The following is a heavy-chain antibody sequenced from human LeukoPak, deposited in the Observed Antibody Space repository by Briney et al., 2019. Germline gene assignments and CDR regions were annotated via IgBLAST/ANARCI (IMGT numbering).Heavy chain of an antibody. Sequence: PGGSLRLSCAASGFTFSSYAMSWVRQAPGKGLEWVSAISGSGGSTYYADSVKGRFTISRDNSKNTPYLQMNSLRAEDTAVYYCAKDEHYYDSSGYYVYWGQGTLVTVSS. V-gene: IGHV3-23*01. CDR3: AKDEHYYDSSGYYVY. D-gene: IGHD3-22*01. CDR2: ISGSGGST. CDR1: GFTFSSYA. J-gene: IGHJ4*02.